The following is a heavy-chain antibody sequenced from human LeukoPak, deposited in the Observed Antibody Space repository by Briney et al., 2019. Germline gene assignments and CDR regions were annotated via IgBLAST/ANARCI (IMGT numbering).Heavy chain of an antibody. J-gene: IGHJ4*02. D-gene: IGHD5-12*01. CDR2: INPNSGGT. Sequence: ASVNVSCKASGYTFTGYYMHWVRQAPGQGLEWMGWINPNSGGTNYAQKFQGRVTMTRDTSISTAYMELSRLRSDDTAVYYCARGGYSGYDPKYYFGYWGQGTLVTVSS. CDR3: ARGGYSGYDPKYYFGY. V-gene: IGHV1-2*02. CDR1: GYTFTGYY.